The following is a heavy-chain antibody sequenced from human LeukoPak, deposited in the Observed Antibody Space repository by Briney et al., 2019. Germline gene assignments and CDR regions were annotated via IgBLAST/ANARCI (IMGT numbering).Heavy chain of an antibody. D-gene: IGHD3-10*01. V-gene: IGHV4-59*01. Sequence: PSETLSLTCTVSGGSISSYYWSWIRQPPGKGLEWIGYIYYSGSTNYNPSLKSRVTISVDTSKNQFSLKLSSVTAADTAIYYCARGGYYGSGNDFRFDPWGQGTLVTVSS. CDR2: IYYSGST. CDR1: GGSISSYY. J-gene: IGHJ5*02. CDR3: ARGGYYGSGNDFRFDP.